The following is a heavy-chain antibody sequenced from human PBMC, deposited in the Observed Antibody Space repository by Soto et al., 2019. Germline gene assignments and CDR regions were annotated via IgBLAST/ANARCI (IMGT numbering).Heavy chain of an antibody. CDR1: GFSLTTNGVA. V-gene: IGHV2-5*02. CDR2: IYWDDDR. J-gene: IGHJ4*02. Sequence: QITLKESDPTVVKPTQTLTLTCTVSGFSLTTNGVAVGWIRQSPGQALEWLSLIYWDDDRRYSPSLASRLTINMDASRHQVVLTMTNMDPLDSGTYFCAHQKQTGYRLFDIWCRGTRVTVSS. CDR3: AHQKQTGYRLFDI. D-gene: IGHD5-18*01.